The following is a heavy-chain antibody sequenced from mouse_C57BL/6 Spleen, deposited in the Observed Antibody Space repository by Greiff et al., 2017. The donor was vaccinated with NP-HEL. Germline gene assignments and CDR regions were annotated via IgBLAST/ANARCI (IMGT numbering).Heavy chain of an antibody. Sequence: VQLKQSGPVLVKPGASVKMSCKASGYTFTDDYMNWVKQSHGKSLEWIGVINPYNGGTSYNQKFKGKATLTVDKSSSTAYMELNSLTSEDSAVYYCAREATTVVEAMDYWGQGTSVTVSS. J-gene: IGHJ4*01. V-gene: IGHV1-19*01. CDR1: GYTFTDDY. CDR3: AREATTVVEAMDY. D-gene: IGHD1-1*01. CDR2: INPYNGGT.